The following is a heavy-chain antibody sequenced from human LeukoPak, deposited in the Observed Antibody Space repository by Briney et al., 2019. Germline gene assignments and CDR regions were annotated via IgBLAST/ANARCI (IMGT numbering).Heavy chain of an antibody. V-gene: IGHV4-61*01. Sequence: PSETLSLTCTVSGGSISSSSYYWSWIRQPPGKGLEWIGYIYYSGSNNYNPSLKSRVTISVDTSKNQFSLKLSSVTAADTAVYYCARGYYYDSSGYPPLDYWGQGTLVTVSS. J-gene: IGHJ4*02. CDR3: ARGYYYDSSGYPPLDY. D-gene: IGHD3-22*01. CDR2: IYYSGSN. CDR1: GGSISSSSYY.